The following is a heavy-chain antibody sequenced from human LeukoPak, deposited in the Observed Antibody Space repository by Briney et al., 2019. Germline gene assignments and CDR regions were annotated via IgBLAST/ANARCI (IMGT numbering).Heavy chain of an antibody. J-gene: IGHJ4*02. D-gene: IGHD3-22*01. V-gene: IGHV4-38-2*02. CDR3: ARHEADSSAYYYPIYYFDF. Sequence: PSETLSLTCTVSGYSISSGYYWGWIRQPPGKGLEWIGSIYHSGSTYYNPSLKSRVTISVDTSKNQFSLKLRSVTAADTAVYYCARHEADSSAYYYPIYYFDFWGQGTLVTVSS. CDR2: IYHSGST. CDR1: GYSISSGYY.